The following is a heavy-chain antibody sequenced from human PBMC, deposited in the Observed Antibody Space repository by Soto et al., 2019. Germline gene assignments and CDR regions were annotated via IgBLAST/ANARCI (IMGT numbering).Heavy chain of an antibody. CDR2: IYYRGST. CDR3: ARHVGGAALYDSSGYYWFFDL. V-gene: IGHV4-39*01. CDR1: GGSISSSSYY. D-gene: IGHD3-22*01. J-gene: IGHJ2*01. Sequence: PSQSLSLTCTLSGGSISSSSYYWGWTRQPPGRGLEWIGSIYYRGSTYYNPSLKSRVTISVNRSKNQFSLKICSVTAADTGVYSCARHVGGAALYDSSGYYWFFDLSGGATQVTVAS.